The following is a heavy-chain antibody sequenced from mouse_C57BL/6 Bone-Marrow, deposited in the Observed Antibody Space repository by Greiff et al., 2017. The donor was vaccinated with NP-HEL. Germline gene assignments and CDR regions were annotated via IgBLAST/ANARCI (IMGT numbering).Heavy chain of an antibody. CDR3: ARAYYGRYAMDY. V-gene: IGHV3-1*01. D-gene: IGHD1-1*01. CDR2: ISYSGST. Sequence: VQLQQSGPGMVKPSQSLSLTCTVTGYSITSGYDWHWIRHFPGNKLEWMGYISYSGSTNYNPSLKSRISITHDTSKNHFFLKLNSVTTEDTATYYCARAYYGRYAMDYWGQGTSVTVSS. CDR1: GYSITSGYD. J-gene: IGHJ4*01.